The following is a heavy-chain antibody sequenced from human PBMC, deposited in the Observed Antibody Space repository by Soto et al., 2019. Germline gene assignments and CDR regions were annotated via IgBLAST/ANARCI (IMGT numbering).Heavy chain of an antibody. CDR1: GYTFTSYG. CDR2: ISAYNGNT. Sequence: ASVKVSCKASGYTFTSYGISGVRQAPGQGLEWMGWISAYNGNTNYAQKLQGRVTMTTDTSTSTAYMELRSLRSDDTAVYYCARAAYYYDSSGSTDYYYYGMDVWG. J-gene: IGHJ6*02. V-gene: IGHV1-18*01. CDR3: ARAAYYYDSSGSTDYYYYGMDV. D-gene: IGHD3-22*01.